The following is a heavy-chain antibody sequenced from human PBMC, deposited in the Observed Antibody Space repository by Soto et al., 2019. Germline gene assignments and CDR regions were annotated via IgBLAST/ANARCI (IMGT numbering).Heavy chain of an antibody. CDR2: IIPIFGTA. Sequence: QVQLVQSGAEVKKPGSSVKVSCKASGGTFSSYASSWVRQAPGQGLEWMGGIIPIFGTANYAQKFQGRVTITADESTSTAYMELSSLRSEDTAVYYCARAFMLRSSSWWGCLDYWGLGTLVTVSS. CDR1: GGTFSSYA. D-gene: IGHD6-13*01. CDR3: ARAFMLRSSSWWGCLDY. J-gene: IGHJ4*02. V-gene: IGHV1-69*01.